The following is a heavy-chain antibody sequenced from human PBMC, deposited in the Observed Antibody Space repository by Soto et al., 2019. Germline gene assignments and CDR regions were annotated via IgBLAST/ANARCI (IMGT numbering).Heavy chain of an antibody. CDR2: IYHSGST. J-gene: IGHJ5*02. V-gene: IGHV4-30-2*01. CDR1: GASISSGGYS. D-gene: IGHD3-22*01. CDR3: ARVHYYDSSGYYYTLFDP. Sequence: TLSPTCSVSGASISSGGYSWSWIREPPGKGLEWIGYIYHSGSTYYNPSLKSRVTISVDRSKNQFSLKLSSVTAADTAVYYCARVHYYDSSGYYYTLFDPWGQGTLVTVYS.